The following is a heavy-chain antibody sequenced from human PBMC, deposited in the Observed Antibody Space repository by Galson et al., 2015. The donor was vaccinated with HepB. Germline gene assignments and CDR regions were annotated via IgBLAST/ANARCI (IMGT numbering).Heavy chain of an antibody. CDR1: GFTFSNAW. Sequence: SLRLSCAASGFTFSNAWMSWVRQAPGKGLEWVGRIKSKTDGGTTDYAAPVKGRFTISRDDSKNTLYLQMNSLKTEDTAVYYCTTEDKAVYDWDYWGQGTLVTVSS. J-gene: IGHJ4*02. V-gene: IGHV3-15*01. CDR2: IKSKTDGGTT. D-gene: IGHD5/OR15-5a*01. CDR3: TTEDKAVYDWDY.